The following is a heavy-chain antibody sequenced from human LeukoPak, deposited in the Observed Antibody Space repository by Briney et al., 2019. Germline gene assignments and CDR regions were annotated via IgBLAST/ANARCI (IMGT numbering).Heavy chain of an antibody. CDR2: ISRRSGAT. CDR3: VSWAGGNSDVASFDF. J-gene: IGHJ4*02. D-gene: IGHD2-21*01. Sequence: ASVKVSCKASGSILSDYYMHWVRQVPGRGFEWMGWISRRSGATKIAPKFRGRVTLTRDISISTAYVELTNLASDDTAVYYCVSWAGGNSDVASFDFWGQGTLVLVSS. V-gene: IGHV1-2*02. CDR1: GSILSDYY.